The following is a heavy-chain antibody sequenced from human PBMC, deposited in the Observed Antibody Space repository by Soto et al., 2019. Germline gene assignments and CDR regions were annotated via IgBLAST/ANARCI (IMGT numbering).Heavy chain of an antibody. CDR3: ARVGDRYSGSYNY. CDR2: INPNSGGT. J-gene: IGHJ4*02. Sequence: ASVKVSCKASGYTFTGYYMHWVRQAPGQGLEWMGWINPNSGGTNYAQKFQGRVTMTRDTSISTAYMELSRLRSDDTAVYYCARVGDRYSGSYNYWGQGTLVTVSS. D-gene: IGHD1-26*01. V-gene: IGHV1-2*02. CDR1: GYTFTGYY.